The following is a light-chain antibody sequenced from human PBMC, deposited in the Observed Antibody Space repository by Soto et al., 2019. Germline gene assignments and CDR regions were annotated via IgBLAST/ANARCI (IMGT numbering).Light chain of an antibody. CDR3: QQLNSDPIT. V-gene: IGKV1-9*01. Sequence: DIQLTQSPSFLSASVGDRVTITCRASQGISSYLAWYQKKPGKAHKLLIYAASSLQSGVPSRFSGSGSGTEFTLTISSLQPEDFATYYCQQLNSDPITFGPGTKVDIK. J-gene: IGKJ3*01. CDR2: AAS. CDR1: QGISSY.